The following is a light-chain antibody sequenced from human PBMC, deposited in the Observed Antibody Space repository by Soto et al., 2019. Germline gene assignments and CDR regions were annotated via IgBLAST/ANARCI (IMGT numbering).Light chain of an antibody. CDR1: SSNAGAGYD. Sequence: QSVLTQPPSVSGAPGQRVNISCTGSSSNAGAGYDVHWYQQLPGTAPKLLIYGNNNRPSGVPDRFSGSKSGTSASLAITGLQAEDEADYYCQSYDSSLSGFVFGTGTKLTVL. CDR3: QSYDSSLSGFV. V-gene: IGLV1-40*01. CDR2: GNN. J-gene: IGLJ1*01.